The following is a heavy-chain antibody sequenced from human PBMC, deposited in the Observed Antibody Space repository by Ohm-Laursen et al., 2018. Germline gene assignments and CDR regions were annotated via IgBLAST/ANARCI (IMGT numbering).Heavy chain of an antibody. V-gene: IGHV4-59*01. CDR1: GGSFSGYY. J-gene: IGHJ4*02. CDR2: IYYSGRT. CDR3: ARANYFDTSGYNY. Sequence: GTLSLTCAVYGGSFSGYYWSWIRQPPGKGLEWITYIYYSGRTDYNPSLKSRVTISVDTSKNQFSLKLSSVTAADTAIYYCARANYFDTSGYNYWGQGTLVTVSS. D-gene: IGHD3-22*01.